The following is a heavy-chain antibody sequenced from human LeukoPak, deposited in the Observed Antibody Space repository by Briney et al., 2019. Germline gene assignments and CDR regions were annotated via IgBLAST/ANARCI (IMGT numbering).Heavy chain of an antibody. CDR2: ISSSGGNT. CDR1: GFTFSSYA. D-gene: IGHD1-1*01. V-gene: IGHV3-23*01. J-gene: IGHJ4*02. CDR3: AKRLITPGRTYYFDY. Sequence: GGSLRLSCAASGFTFSSYAMSWVRQAPGKGLEWVSAISSSGGNTYYADSVKGRFTISRDNSKNTLYLQMNRLRAEDTAVYYCAKRLITPGRTYYFDYWGQGTLVTVSS.